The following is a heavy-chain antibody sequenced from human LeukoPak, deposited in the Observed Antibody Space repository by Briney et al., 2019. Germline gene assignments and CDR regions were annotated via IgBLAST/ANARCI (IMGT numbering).Heavy chain of an antibody. Sequence: GGSLRLSCAASGLTFSSYWMSWVRQAPGKGLEWVANIKQDGSEKHYVDSVKGRFSISRDNAKNSLYLQMNSLRAEDTAVYYCARNLGEADWFDPWGQGTLVTVSS. CDR1: GLTFSSYW. J-gene: IGHJ5*02. CDR3: ARNLGEADWFDP. D-gene: IGHD3-16*01. V-gene: IGHV3-7*01. CDR2: IKQDGSEK.